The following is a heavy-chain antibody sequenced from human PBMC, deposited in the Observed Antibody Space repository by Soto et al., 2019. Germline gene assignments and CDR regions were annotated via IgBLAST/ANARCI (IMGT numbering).Heavy chain of an antibody. Sequence: QVQLVQSGAEVKKPGASVKVSCKASGYTLTDNYLHWVRQAPGQGLEWMGWINPNSGDTKYVQTFQGRVTMTRDTSISTAYMELGRLRSDDTAVYYCARIGTGGNYYDAFDIWGQGTMVTVSS. J-gene: IGHJ3*02. CDR3: ARIGTGGNYYDAFDI. CDR2: INPNSGDT. D-gene: IGHD1-26*01. CDR1: GYTLTDNY. V-gene: IGHV1-2*02.